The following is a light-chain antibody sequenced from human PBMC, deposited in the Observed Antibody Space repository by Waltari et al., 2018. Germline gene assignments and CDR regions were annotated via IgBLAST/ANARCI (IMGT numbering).Light chain of an antibody. CDR1: SSDVGSYNL. CDR2: GVS. CDR3: CSYAGGSAFV. J-gene: IGLJ1*01. Sequence: QSALTQPASVSGSPGQSITISCTGTSSDVGSYNLVSWYQHRPGKAPQLLLYGVSKRPSGVSNRFSGSKSGNTASLTISGLRTEDEADYYCCSYAGGSAFVFGTGTKITVL. V-gene: IGLV2-23*02.